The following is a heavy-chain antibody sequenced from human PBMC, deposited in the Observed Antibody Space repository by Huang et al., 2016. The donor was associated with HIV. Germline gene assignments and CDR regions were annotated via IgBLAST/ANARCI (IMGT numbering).Heavy chain of an antibody. J-gene: IGHJ1*01. V-gene: IGHV4-30-4*08. CDR3: GRFSYYSDSTISQYLQL. Sequence: QVHLQESGPGLVKPSQTLSLTCTVSGGSISSGGYYWTWIRQPPGKGLEWLGYSYYRGSTYYNPSLKSRVTISVDTSKNQVALNVTSMTAADTAVYYCGRFSYYSDSTISQYLQLWGQGALVTVSS. CDR1: GGSISSGGYY. CDR2: SYYRGST. D-gene: IGHD3-22*01.